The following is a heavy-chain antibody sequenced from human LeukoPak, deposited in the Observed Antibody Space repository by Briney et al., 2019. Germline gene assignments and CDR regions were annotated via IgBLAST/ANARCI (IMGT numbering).Heavy chain of an antibody. V-gene: IGHV3-66*01. Sequence: GGSLRLSCAASGFTVSSNYMSWVRQAPGKGLEWVSVIYGGGSTYYADSVKGRFTISRDNSKNTLYLQMNSLRAEDTAVYYCARDHPRGSAPRTDYWGQGTLVTVSS. CDR1: GFTVSSNY. CDR2: IYGGGST. CDR3: ARDHPRGSAPRTDY. D-gene: IGHD3-10*01. J-gene: IGHJ4*02.